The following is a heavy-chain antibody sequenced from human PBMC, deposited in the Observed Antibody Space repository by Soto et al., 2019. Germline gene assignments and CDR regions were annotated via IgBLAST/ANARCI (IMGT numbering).Heavy chain of an antibody. CDR1: GGTFSSYA. J-gene: IGHJ3*02. V-gene: IGHV1-69*01. Sequence: QVQLVQSGAEVKKPGSSVKVSCKASGGTFSSYAISWVRQAPGQGLEWMGGIIPIFGTANYAQKFQGRVTITADESTSTAYMELSSLGSEDTAVYYCARDQRTRLITMISPGSAFDIWGQGTMVTVSS. CDR3: ARDQRTRLITMISPGSAFDI. CDR2: IIPIFGTA. D-gene: IGHD3-22*01.